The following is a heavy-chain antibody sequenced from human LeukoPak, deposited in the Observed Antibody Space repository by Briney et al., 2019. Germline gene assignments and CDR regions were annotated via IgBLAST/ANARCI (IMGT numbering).Heavy chain of an antibody. D-gene: IGHD3-3*01. J-gene: IGHJ4*02. V-gene: IGHV3-23*01. Sequence: GGTLRLSCAASGFTFSSYAMSWLRQAPGKGLEWVSAICGSGGSTYYADSVKGRFTIYRDNSKNTLYLQMNSLRAEDTAVYYCAKTPYYDFWSGYCFDYWGQGTLVTVSS. CDR2: ICGSGGST. CDR3: AKTPYYDFWSGYCFDY. CDR1: GFTFSSYA.